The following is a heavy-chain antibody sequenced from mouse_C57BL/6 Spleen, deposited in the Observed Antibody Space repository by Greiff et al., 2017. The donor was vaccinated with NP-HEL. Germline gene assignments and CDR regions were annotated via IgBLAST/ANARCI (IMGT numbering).Heavy chain of an antibody. D-gene: IGHD4-1*01. J-gene: IGHJ2*01. Sequence: QVQLQESGPELVKPGASVKISCKASGYAFSSSWMNWVKQRPGKGLEWIGRIYPGDGDTNYNGKFKGKATLTADKSSSTAYMQLSSLTSEDSAVYFCERVDHWVHFDYWGQGTTLTVSS. CDR2: IYPGDGDT. CDR3: ERVDHWVHFDY. V-gene: IGHV1-82*01. CDR1: GYAFSSSW.